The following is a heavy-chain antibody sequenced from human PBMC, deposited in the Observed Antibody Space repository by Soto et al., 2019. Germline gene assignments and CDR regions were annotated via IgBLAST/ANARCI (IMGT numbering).Heavy chain of an antibody. CDR3: AREGGTHSGYDYFDY. V-gene: IGHV4-59*01. Sequence: SETLSLTCSVSGGSINNYYWSWIRQPPGKGLEWIGYVYYSGSTNYNPSLKSRVTISVDTSKNRFSLKLSSVTAADTAVYYCAREGGTHSGYDYFDYWGQGTLVTVSS. CDR1: GGSINNYY. D-gene: IGHD5-12*01. J-gene: IGHJ4*02. CDR2: VYYSGST.